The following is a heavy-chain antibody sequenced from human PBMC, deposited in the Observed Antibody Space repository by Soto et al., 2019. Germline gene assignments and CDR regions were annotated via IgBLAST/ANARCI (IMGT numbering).Heavy chain of an antibody. D-gene: IGHD3-16*01. CDR1: GFTFSSYA. V-gene: IGHV3-30-3*01. J-gene: IGHJ5*01. CDR3: ASDDYVWGSSSWFDS. Sequence: PGGSLRLSCAASGFTFSSYAMHWVRQAPGKGLEWVAVISYDGSNKYYADSVKGRFTISRDNSKNTLYLQMNSLRAEDTAVYYCASDDYVWGSSSWFDSWGQGTLVTVSS. CDR2: ISYDGSNK.